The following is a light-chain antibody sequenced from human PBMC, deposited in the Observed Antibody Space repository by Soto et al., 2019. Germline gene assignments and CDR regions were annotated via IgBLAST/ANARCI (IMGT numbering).Light chain of an antibody. CDR3: QQYNMWPAT. J-gene: IGKJ5*01. CDR1: KSVSNN. Sequence: EKVMTQSPATLSVSPGERAALSCRASKSVSNNLAWYQQRPGQAPRLLIYDVSTRATGIPARFTGSGSETEFTLTISSLQSEDFAVYFCQQYNMWPATFGQGTRLEIK. V-gene: IGKV3-15*01. CDR2: DVS.